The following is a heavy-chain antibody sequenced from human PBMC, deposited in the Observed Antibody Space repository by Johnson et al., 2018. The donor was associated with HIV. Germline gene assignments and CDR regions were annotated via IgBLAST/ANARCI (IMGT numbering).Heavy chain of an antibody. V-gene: IGHV3-30-3*01. D-gene: IGHD6-13*01. CDR1: GFTFSSYA. CDR2: ISYDGSNK. J-gene: IGHJ3*02. CDR3: ARSSIYSSSWLADAFDI. Sequence: QVQLVESGGGVVQPGRSLRLSCAASGFTFSSYAMHWVRQAPGTGLEWVAVISYDGSNKYYADSVKGRFTISRDNSKNTLYLQMNSLRAEDTAVYYCARSSIYSSSWLADAFDIWGQGTMVTVSS.